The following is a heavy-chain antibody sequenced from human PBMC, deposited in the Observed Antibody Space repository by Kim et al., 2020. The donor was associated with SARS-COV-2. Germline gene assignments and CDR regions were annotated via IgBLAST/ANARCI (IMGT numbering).Heavy chain of an antibody. Sequence: CAQKFQGRVTMTRDTSTSTVYMELSSLRSEDTAVYYCARVVGAKDWYFDLWGRGTLVTVSS. D-gene: IGHD1-26*01. J-gene: IGHJ2*01. CDR3: ARVVGAKDWYFDL. V-gene: IGHV1-46*01.